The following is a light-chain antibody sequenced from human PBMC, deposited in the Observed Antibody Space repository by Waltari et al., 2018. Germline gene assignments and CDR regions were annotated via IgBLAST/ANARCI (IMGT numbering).Light chain of an antibody. Sequence: QSALTQPPSASGSPGQSVTISCTGTSSDVGGYNYVSWYQQYPGKAPKLIVYEVSKRPSGVPDRFSGSKSGNTASLTVSGLQAEGEADYYCSSFAGSNTVKFGGGTKLTVL. CDR1: SSDVGGYNY. CDR3: SSFAGSNTVK. J-gene: IGLJ2*01. CDR2: EVS. V-gene: IGLV2-8*01.